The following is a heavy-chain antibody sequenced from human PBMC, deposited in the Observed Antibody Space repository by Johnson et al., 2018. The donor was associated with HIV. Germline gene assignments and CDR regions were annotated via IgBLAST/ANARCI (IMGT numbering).Heavy chain of an antibody. D-gene: IGHD3-9*01. J-gene: IGHJ3*02. CDR1: GFTFSIYD. Sequence: VQLVESGGDWVQPGGSLRLSCAASGFTFSIYDMHWVRQPTGKGLEWVSAIGTAGDTYYAASVRGRFTISRDNATNSLYLQMNSLRAEDTAVYYCARDPGPDYDILTGPLYGAFDIWGQGTMVTVSS. CDR2: IGTAGDT. V-gene: IGHV3-13*01. CDR3: ARDPGPDYDILTGPLYGAFDI.